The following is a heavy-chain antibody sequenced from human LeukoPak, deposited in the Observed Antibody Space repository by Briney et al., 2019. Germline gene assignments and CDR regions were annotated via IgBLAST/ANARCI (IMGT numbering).Heavy chain of an antibody. CDR2: INHSGST. Sequence: GSLRLSCAASGFTFYDDGMSWVRQAPGEGLEWVGEINHSGSTNYNTYLKSRVTISLDTSKNQFSLKLSSVTAADTAVYYCARRRGGYLRRHLDYWGQGTLVTVSS. J-gene: IGHJ4*02. D-gene: IGHD3-16*01. CDR1: GFTFYDDG. V-gene: IGHV4-34*01. CDR3: ARRRGGYLRRHLDY.